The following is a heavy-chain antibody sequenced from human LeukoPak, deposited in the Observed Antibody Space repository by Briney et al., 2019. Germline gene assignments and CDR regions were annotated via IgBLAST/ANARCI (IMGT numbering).Heavy chain of an antibody. CDR2: ISAYNGNT. CDR3: VRDLGVDTSMIFFDF. Sequence: ASVKVSCKASGYIFNIDGISWVRQAPGEGLEWVGWISAYNGNTRSAQKFQGRVTMTTDTSTSTAYMELRSLRFDDTAVFYCVRDLGVDTSMIFFDFWGQGTLVTVSS. J-gene: IGHJ4*02. CDR1: GYIFNIDG. V-gene: IGHV1-18*01. D-gene: IGHD5-18*01.